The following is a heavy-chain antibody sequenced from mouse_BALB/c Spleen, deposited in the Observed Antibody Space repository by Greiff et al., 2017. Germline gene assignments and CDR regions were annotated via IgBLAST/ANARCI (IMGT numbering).Heavy chain of an antibody. J-gene: IGHJ3*01. D-gene: IGHD1-1*01. CDR3: AREDYYYGSVFAY. CDR2: IYPGDGDT. CDR1: GYTFTSYW. V-gene: IGHV1-87*01. Sequence: VQLHQSGAELARPGASVKLSCKASGYTFTSYWMQWVKQRPGQGLEWIGAIYPGDGDTRYTQKFKGKATLTADKSSSTAYMQLSSLASEDSAVYYCAREDYYYGSVFAYWGQGTLVTVSA.